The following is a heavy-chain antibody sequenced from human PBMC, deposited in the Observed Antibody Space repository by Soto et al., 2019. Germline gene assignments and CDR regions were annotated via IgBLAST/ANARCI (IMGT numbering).Heavy chain of an antibody. CDR1: GGSFSGYY. CDR3: ARAPSEDYDYIWGSYRSTIFGY. J-gene: IGHJ4*02. V-gene: IGHV4-34*01. CDR2: INHSGST. D-gene: IGHD3-16*02. Sequence: SETLSLTCAVYGGSFSGYYWSWIRQPPGKGLEWIGEINHSGSTNYNPSLKSRVTISVDTSKNQFSLKLSSVTAADTAVYYCARAPSEDYDYIWGSYRSTIFGYWGQGTLVTVSS.